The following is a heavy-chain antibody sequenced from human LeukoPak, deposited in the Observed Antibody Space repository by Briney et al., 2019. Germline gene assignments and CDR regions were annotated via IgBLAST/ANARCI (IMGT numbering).Heavy chain of an antibody. J-gene: IGHJ5*02. D-gene: IGHD2-2*01. CDR1: GYTFTIYD. CDR3: ARDHCSSTSCYYNWFDP. V-gene: IGHV1-8*01. Sequence: ASVKVSCKASGYTFTIYDINWVRQATGQGREWMGWMNPNSGNTGYAQKFQGRVTMTRNTSISTAYMELSSLRSEDTAVYYCARDHCSSTSCYYNWFDPWGQGTLVTVSS. CDR2: MNPNSGNT.